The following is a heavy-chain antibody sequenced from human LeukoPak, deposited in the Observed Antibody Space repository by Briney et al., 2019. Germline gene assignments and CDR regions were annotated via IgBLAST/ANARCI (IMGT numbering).Heavy chain of an antibody. D-gene: IGHD2-21*01. Sequence: GGSLRLSCAASGFTVSSKYMSWVGQAPGKGLEWVSVIYSGGGTNHADSVKGRFTISRDNSKNTLYLQMNSLRVEDTAVYYCARDAGTGDSYYWYFDLWGRGTQVTVSS. CDR1: GFTVSSKY. CDR3: ARDAGTGDSYYWYFDL. J-gene: IGHJ2*01. CDR2: IYSGGGT. V-gene: IGHV3-53*01.